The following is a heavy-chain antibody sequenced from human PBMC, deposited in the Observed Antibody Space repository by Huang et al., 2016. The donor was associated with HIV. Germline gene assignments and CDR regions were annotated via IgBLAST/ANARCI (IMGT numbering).Heavy chain of an antibody. V-gene: IGHV1-18*04. D-gene: IGHD3-22*01. CDR1: GYTFTDYG. Sequence: QVQLVQSGGEVKKPGAAVKVSCRASGYTFTDYGVGWVRQAPGQGLEWMGWLSTLHGNTNYAKKLQGRVTMTTDPSTNTAYMELRSLISDDTAVYYCARCYYEGPYYSQCYFDHWGQGTLITVSS. J-gene: IGHJ4*02. CDR2: LSTLHGNT. CDR3: ARCYYEGPYYSQCYFDH.